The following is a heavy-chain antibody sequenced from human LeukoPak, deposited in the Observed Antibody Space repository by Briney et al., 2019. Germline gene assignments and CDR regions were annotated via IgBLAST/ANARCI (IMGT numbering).Heavy chain of an antibody. CDR1: GFTFSAYW. D-gene: IGHD1-26*01. CDR2: ITNDGTTK. V-gene: IGHV3-74*01. CDR3: ARDSANVVGAKSIFDY. Sequence: PGGSLRLSSAASGFTFSAYWMHWVRHVPGKGLVWVSRITNDGTTKFSADSVKGRFTISRDNAKNTLYLQMDSLRAEDTAGYYCARDSANVVGAKSIFDYWGQGALVTVSS. J-gene: IGHJ4*02.